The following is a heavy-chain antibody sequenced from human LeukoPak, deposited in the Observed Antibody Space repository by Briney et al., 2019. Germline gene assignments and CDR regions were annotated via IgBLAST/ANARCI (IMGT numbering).Heavy chain of an antibody. CDR2: IRYDGSNK. J-gene: IGHJ4*02. CDR3: AKDWGYYYGSGIFDY. V-gene: IGHV3-30*02. Sequence: GGSLRLSCAASGFTFSSYGMHWVRQAPGKGLEWVAFIRYDGSNKYYADSVKGRFTISRDNSKNTLYLQMNSLRAEDTAVYYCAKDWGYYYGSGIFDYWGQGTLVTVSS. CDR1: GFTFSSYG. D-gene: IGHD3-10*01.